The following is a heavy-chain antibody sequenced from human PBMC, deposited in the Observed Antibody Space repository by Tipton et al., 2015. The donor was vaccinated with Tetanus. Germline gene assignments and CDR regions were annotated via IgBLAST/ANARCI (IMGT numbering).Heavy chain of an antibody. V-gene: IGHV4-61*08. CDR2: IDNGGRT. D-gene: IGHD2/OR15-2a*01. Sequence: LRLSCTVSGGSVRSGDYDWNWIRQPPGKGLEWVGYIDNGGRTNYTPSLKSRLTISLDKAKKQFSLNLTSVTAADTAVYFCARANFDFPKKGPFDYWGQGTLVTVSP. CDR1: GGSVRSGDYD. J-gene: IGHJ4*02. CDR3: ARANFDFPKKGPFDY.